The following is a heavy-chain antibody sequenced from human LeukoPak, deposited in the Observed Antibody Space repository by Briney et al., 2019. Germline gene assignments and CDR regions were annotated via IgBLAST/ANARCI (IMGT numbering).Heavy chain of an antibody. V-gene: IGHV1-46*01. J-gene: IGHJ4*02. Sequence: GASVKVSCKASGYTFTSYYMHWVRQAPGQGLEWMGIINPSGGSTSYAQKFQGRVTMTRDTSISTAYMELSRLRSDDTAVYYCARLRGSIYYFDYWGQGTLVTVSS. CDR1: GYTFTSYY. CDR3: ARLRGSIYYFDY. CDR2: INPSGGST. D-gene: IGHD5-12*01.